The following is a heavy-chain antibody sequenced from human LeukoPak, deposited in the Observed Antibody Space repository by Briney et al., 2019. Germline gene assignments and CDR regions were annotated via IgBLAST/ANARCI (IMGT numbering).Heavy chain of an antibody. D-gene: IGHD1-1*01. CDR2: IKQDGSEK. J-gene: IGHJ6*02. V-gene: IGHV3-7*05. CDR3: AGGTGMDV. CDR1: GVTHSSYW. Sequence: GGSLRLSCTAFGVTHSSYWMSWVRQAPGKGLEWVAFIKQDGSEKYYVDFVKGRFSISRDNAKNSLYLQMNSLGADDTAVYYCAGGTGMDVWGQGTTVTVSS.